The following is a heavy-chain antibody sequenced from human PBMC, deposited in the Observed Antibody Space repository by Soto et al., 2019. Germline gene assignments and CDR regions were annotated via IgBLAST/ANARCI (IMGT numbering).Heavy chain of an antibody. D-gene: IGHD6-19*01. V-gene: IGHV1-3*01. CDR1: GYTFTSYA. CDR2: INAGNGNT. Sequence: QVQLVQSGAEVKKPGASVKVSYKASGYTFTSYAIHWVRQAPGQRLEWMGWINAGNGNTKYSQKFQGRVTITRDTSASTAYMELRSLTSEDTAVYYCARDGAVSGNSNFDYWGQGTLVTVSS. CDR3: ARDGAVSGNSNFDY. J-gene: IGHJ4*02.